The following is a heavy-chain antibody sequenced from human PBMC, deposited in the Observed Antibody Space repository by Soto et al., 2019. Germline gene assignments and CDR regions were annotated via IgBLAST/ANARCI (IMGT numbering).Heavy chain of an antibody. CDR2: ISSSGGST. CDR3: AKAQGGSYFDY. Sequence: GGSLRLSCAASGFTFSSNAMSWVRQAPGKGLEWVSGISSSGGSTYYADSVKGRFTISRDNSKNMLYLQMNNLRAEDTAVYYCAKAQGGSYFDYSGQGTLVTVSS. D-gene: IGHD2-15*01. J-gene: IGHJ4*02. V-gene: IGHV3-23*01. CDR1: GFTFSSNA.